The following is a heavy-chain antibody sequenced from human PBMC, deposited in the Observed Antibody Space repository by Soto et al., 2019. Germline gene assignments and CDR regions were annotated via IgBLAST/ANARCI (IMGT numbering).Heavy chain of an antibody. Sequence: GGSLRLSCAASGFTFNIYGMHWVRQSPDKGLEWVALISYDGSNQYYADSVKGRFTISRDNSKNTLFLQMNSLRADDTAVYYCAKDQASGQGSFDSWGQGTLVTVSS. CDR3: AKDQASGQGSFDS. J-gene: IGHJ4*02. CDR2: ISYDGSNQ. CDR1: GFTFNIYG. V-gene: IGHV3-30*18.